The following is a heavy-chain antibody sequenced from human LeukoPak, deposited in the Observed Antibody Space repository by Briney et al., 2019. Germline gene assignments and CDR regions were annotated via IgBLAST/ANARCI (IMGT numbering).Heavy chain of an antibody. Sequence: SETLSLTCTVSGGSISSYYWSWIRQPPGKGLEWIGYIYYSGSTNYNPSLKSRVTISVDTSKNQFSLKLSSVTAADTAVYYCAIRYDYGDYGGAFDIWGQGSMVTVSS. J-gene: IGHJ3*02. V-gene: IGHV4-59*01. D-gene: IGHD4-17*01. CDR1: GGSISSYY. CDR2: IYYSGST. CDR3: AIRYDYGDYGGAFDI.